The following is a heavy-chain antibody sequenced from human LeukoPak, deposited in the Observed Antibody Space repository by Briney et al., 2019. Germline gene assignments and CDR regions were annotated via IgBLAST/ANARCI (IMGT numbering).Heavy chain of an antibody. CDR1: GGSISSGGYY. CDR3: ARDWSPYYYGSGSYSNWFDP. Sequence: PSQTLSLTCTVSGGSISSGGYYWSWIRQPPGKGLEWIGYIYYSGSTNYNPSLKSRVTISVDTSKNQFSLKLSSVTAADTAVYYCARDWSPYYYGSGSYSNWFDPWGQGTLVTVSS. D-gene: IGHD3-10*01. CDR2: IYYSGST. J-gene: IGHJ5*02. V-gene: IGHV4-61*08.